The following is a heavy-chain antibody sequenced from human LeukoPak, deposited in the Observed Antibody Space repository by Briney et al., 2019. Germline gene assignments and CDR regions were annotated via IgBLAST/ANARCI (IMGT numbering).Heavy chain of an antibody. V-gene: IGHV4-34*01. CDR2: INHSGST. Sequence: SETLSLTCAVYGGSFSVYYWSWIRQPPGKGLEWIGEINHSGSTNYNPSLKSRVTISVDTSKNQFSLKLSSVTAADTAVYYCARDGWGVVVPTASSDIWGQGTMVTVSS. D-gene: IGHD2-2*01. CDR3: ARDGWGVVVPTASSDI. CDR1: GGSFSVYY. J-gene: IGHJ3*02.